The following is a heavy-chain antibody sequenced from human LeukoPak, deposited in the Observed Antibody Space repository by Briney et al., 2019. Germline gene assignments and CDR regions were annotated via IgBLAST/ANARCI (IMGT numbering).Heavy chain of an antibody. CDR2: IIPIFCTA. CDR1: GRTFSSYS. CDR3: ARGKNDFWSGYYYDAFDI. J-gene: IGHJ3*02. V-gene: IGHV1-69*13. Sequence: SVNVSCKASGRTFSSYSISWVRQAPGQGLEWMGGIIPIFCTAKYAQKFQGRVTSTVGESTSTAYMELSSLRSEDTAVYYCARGKNDFWSGYYYDAFDIWGQGTMVTVSS. D-gene: IGHD3-3*01.